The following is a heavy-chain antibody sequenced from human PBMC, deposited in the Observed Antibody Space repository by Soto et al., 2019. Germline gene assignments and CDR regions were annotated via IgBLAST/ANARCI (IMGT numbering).Heavy chain of an antibody. CDR2: INPNNGDT. CDR1: GYTFTGYY. D-gene: IGHD5-12*01. V-gene: IGHV1-2*02. J-gene: IGHJ4*02. CDR3: ARHSGYDYVFDY. Sequence: QVQLVQSGAEVKKPGASVKVSCKASGYTFTGYYIHWVRQAPAQGLEWMGWINPNNGDTNYAQKFQGRVTMTRDTSTSTAYMELSSLTFDDTAVYYCARHSGYDYVFDYWGQGTLVTVSS.